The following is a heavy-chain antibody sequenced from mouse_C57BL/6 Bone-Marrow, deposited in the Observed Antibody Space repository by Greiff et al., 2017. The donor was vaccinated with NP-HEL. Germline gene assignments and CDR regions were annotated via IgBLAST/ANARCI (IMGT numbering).Heavy chain of an antibody. V-gene: IGHV1-82*01. CDR2: IYPGDGDT. CDR1: GYAFSSSW. Sequence: QVQLQQSGPELVKPGASVKISCKASGYAFSSSWMNWVKQRPGKGLEWIGRIYPGDGDTNYNGKFKGKATLTADKSSSTAYMQLSSLTSEDSAVYFCAREGMMVTTIAMDYWGQGTSVTVSS. D-gene: IGHD2-3*01. J-gene: IGHJ4*01. CDR3: AREGMMVTTIAMDY.